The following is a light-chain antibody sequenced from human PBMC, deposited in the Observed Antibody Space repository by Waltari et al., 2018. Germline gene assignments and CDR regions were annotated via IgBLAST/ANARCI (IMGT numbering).Light chain of an antibody. CDR3: SSYISSSTLEL. CDR2: DVS. V-gene: IGLV2-14*03. J-gene: IGLJ2*01. CDR1: SSDAGPAKY. Sequence: SALTQPAAVPGSPGPTLTIPCTGTSSDAGPAKYFHSYQQHPGKAPKLMIYDVSNRPSGVSNRFSGSKSGNTASLTISGLQAEDEADYYCSSYISSSTLELFGGGTSLTVL.